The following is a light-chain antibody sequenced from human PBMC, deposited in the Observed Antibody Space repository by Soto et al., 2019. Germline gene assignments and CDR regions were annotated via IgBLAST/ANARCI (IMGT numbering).Light chain of an antibody. J-gene: IGKJ5*01. CDR3: QQRYNWIT. V-gene: IGKV3-11*01. CDR2: DAS. CDR1: QSVSSY. Sequence: EIVLTQSPATLSLSPGERATLSCRASQSVSSYLARYQQKPGQAPRLLIYDASNRAAGIPARFSGSGSGTDFALSISRLVPEDFAVYYCQQRYNWITFGQGTRLEIE.